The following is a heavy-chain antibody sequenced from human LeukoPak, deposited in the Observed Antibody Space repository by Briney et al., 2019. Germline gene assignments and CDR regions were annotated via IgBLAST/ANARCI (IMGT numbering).Heavy chain of an antibody. CDR1: GGSISSYY. Sequence: SETLSLTCTVSGGSISSYYWSWIRQSPGKGLEWIGYIYYSGSTNYKPSLKSRVTISVDTSKNQFSLKLSSVTAADTAVYYCASSYCSSTSCPTSHYYYYMDVWGKGTTVTVSS. J-gene: IGHJ6*03. V-gene: IGHV4-59*01. CDR2: IYYSGST. D-gene: IGHD2-2*01. CDR3: ASSYCSSTSCPTSHYYYYMDV.